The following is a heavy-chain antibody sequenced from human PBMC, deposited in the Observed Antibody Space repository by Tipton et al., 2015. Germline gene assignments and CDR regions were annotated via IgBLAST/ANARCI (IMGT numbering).Heavy chain of an antibody. CDR2: IRQDGSEK. CDR3: ARKYSSSSRYYYYGMDV. D-gene: IGHD6-6*01. Sequence: SLRLSCVASGFTFSEYSMSWVRQAPGKGLEWVANIRQDGSEKYYVDSVKGRFTISRDNAKNSLYLQMNSLRAEDTAVYYCARKYSSSSRYYYYGMDVWGQGTTVTVSS. J-gene: IGHJ6*02. CDR1: GFTFSEYS. V-gene: IGHV3-7*02.